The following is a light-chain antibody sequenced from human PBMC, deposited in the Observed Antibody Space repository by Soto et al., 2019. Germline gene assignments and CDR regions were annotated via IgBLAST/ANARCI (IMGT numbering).Light chain of an antibody. J-gene: IGKJ1*01. Sequence: DIQMTQSPSTLSASVGDGATITCRASQSISSWLAWYQQKPGKAPKLLIYDASSLESGVPSRFSGSGSGTEFTLTISSLQPDDFATYYCQQYNSYPWTFGQGTKVDIK. CDR3: QQYNSYPWT. CDR2: DAS. V-gene: IGKV1-5*01. CDR1: QSISSW.